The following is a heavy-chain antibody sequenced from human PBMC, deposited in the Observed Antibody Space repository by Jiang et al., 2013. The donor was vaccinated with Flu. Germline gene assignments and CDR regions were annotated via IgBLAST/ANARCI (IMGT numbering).Heavy chain of an antibody. CDR1: GYTFTSYY. CDR2: INPSGGST. V-gene: IGHV1-46*03. CDR3: ANVDTATDAFDI. D-gene: IGHD5-18*01. J-gene: IGHJ3*02. Sequence: GAEVKKPGASVKVSCKASGYTFTSYYMHWVRQAPGQGLEWMGIINPSGGSTSYAQKFQGRVTMTRDTSTSTVYMELSSLRSEDTAVYYCANVDTATDAFDIWGQGTMVTVSS.